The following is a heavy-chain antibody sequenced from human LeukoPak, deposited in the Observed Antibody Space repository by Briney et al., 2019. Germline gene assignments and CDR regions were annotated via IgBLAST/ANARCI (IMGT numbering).Heavy chain of an antibody. CDR3: ARGSDIVVPAAIRFYVYFQH. Sequence: EASVKVSCKASGYTFTSYYMHWVRPAPGQGLEWMGIINPSGGSTSYAQKFQGRVTMTRDTSTSTVYMELSSLRSEDTAVYYCARGSDIVVPAAIRFYVYFQHWGQGTLVTVSS. CDR1: GYTFTSYY. J-gene: IGHJ1*01. CDR2: INPSGGST. V-gene: IGHV1-46*01. D-gene: IGHD2-2*01.